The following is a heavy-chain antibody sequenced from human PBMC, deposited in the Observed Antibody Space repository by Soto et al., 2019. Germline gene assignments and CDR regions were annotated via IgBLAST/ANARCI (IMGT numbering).Heavy chain of an antibody. Sequence: QVQLVESGGGVVQPGRSLRLSCAASGLTFSTYAMHWVRQAPGKGLEWLAVISYHGSNEYYADSEKGRFTISRDNSKNTLYLQMNSLRVEDTAVYYCARDAYGMDVWGQGTTVTVSS. J-gene: IGHJ6*02. CDR1: GLTFSTYA. D-gene: IGHD2-21*01. V-gene: IGHV3-30-3*01. CDR2: ISYHGSNE. CDR3: ARDAYGMDV.